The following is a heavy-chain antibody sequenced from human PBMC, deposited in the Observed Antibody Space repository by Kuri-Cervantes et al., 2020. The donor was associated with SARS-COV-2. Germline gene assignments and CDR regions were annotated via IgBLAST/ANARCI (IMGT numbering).Heavy chain of an antibody. CDR1: GGSISSYY. CDR3: AREDLSVVVPAAFFDY. Sequence: SETLSLTCTVSGGSISSYYWSWIRQPAGKGLEWIGRIYTSGSTNYNPSLKSRVTMSVDTSKNQFSPKLSSVTAADTAVYYCAREDLSVVVPAAFFDYWGQGTLVTVSS. CDR2: IYTSGST. J-gene: IGHJ4*02. D-gene: IGHD2-2*01. V-gene: IGHV4-4*07.